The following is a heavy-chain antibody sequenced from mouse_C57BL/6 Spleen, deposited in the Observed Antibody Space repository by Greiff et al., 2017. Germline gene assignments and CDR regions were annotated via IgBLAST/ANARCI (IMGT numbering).Heavy chain of an antibody. CDR3: ARSLYDYDGEVFAY. Sequence: QVQMQQPGAELVMPGASVKLSCKASGYTFTSYWMHWVKQRPGQGLEWIGEIDPSDSYTNYNQKFKGKSTLTVDKSSSTAYMQLRSLTSEDSAVYYCARSLYDYDGEVFAYWGQGTLVTVSA. V-gene: IGHV1-69*01. CDR2: IDPSDSYT. CDR1: GYTFTSYW. D-gene: IGHD2-4*01. J-gene: IGHJ3*01.